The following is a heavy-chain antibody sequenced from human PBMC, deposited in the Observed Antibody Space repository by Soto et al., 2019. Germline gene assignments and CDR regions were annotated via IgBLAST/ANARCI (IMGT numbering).Heavy chain of an antibody. CDR2: IYYSGST. J-gene: IGHJ6*02. CDR3: ARGREYCSSTSCLYGMDV. CDR1: GGSVSSGSYY. V-gene: IGHV4-61*01. D-gene: IGHD2-2*01. Sequence: SETLSLTCTVSGGSVSSGSYYWSWIRQPPGKGLEWIGYIYYSGSTNYNPSLKSRVTISVDTSKNQFSLKLSSVTAADTAVYYCARGREYCSSTSCLYGMDVWGQGTTVTVSS.